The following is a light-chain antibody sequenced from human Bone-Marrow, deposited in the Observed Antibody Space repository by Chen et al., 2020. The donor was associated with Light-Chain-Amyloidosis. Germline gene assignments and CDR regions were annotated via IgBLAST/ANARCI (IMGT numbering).Light chain of an antibody. CDR3: NSRDSSGNHHWV. CDR1: SLRSYY. J-gene: IGLJ3*02. Sequence: SSELTQDPAVSAALGQTVRITCQGDSLRSYYASWYQQKPGQAPVLVIYGKNNRPSGIPDRFSGSRSGNTACLTITGAQAEDEADYYCNSRDSSGNHHWVFGGGTKLTVL. V-gene: IGLV3-19*01. CDR2: GKN.